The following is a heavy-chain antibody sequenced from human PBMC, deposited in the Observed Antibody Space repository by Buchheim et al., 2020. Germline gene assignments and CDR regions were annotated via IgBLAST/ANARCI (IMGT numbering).Heavy chain of an antibody. CDR3: ARDGRVSSGYYYPAA. CDR2: IYYSGST. Sequence: QLQLQESGPGLVKPSETLSLTCTVSGGSISSSSYYWGWIRQPPGKGLEWIGSIYYSGSTYYNPSLKSRVTISVDTSKNQFSLKLSSVTAADTAVYYCARDGRVSSGYYYPAAWGQGTL. J-gene: IGHJ4*02. V-gene: IGHV4-39*07. D-gene: IGHD3-22*01. CDR1: GGSISSSSYY.